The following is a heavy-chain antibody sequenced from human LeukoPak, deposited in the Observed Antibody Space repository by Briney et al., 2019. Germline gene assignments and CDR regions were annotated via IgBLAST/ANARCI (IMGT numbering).Heavy chain of an antibody. CDR2: IKSKTDGGTT. CDR1: GFTFSNAW. V-gene: IGHV3-15*01. D-gene: IGHD1-14*01. J-gene: IGHJ4*02. Sequence: GGSLRLSCAASGFTFSNAWMSWVRQAPGKGLEWVGRIKSKTDGGTTDYAAPVKGRFTISRDDSKNTLYLQMNSLRTEDTAVYYCTTGDWEPPLGTFPFDYWGQGTLVTVSS. CDR3: TTGDWEPPLGTFPFDY.